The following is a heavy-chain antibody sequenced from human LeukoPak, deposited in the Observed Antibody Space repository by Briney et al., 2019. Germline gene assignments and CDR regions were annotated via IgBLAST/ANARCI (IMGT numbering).Heavy chain of an antibody. CDR2: INHSGST. V-gene: IGHV4-34*01. CDR3: ARVFGQYAFDI. D-gene: IGHD3-10*01. Sequence: PSETLSLTCAVYGGTFSGYYWSWIGQPPGKGLEWIGEINHSGSTNYNPSLKSRVTISVDTSKNQFSLKLSSVTAADTAVYYCARVFGQYAFDIWGQGTMVTVSS. CDR1: GGTFSGYY. J-gene: IGHJ3*02.